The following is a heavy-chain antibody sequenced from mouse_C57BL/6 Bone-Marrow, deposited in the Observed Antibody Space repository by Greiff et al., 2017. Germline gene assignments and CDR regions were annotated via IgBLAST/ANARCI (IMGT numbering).Heavy chain of an antibody. CDR3: ARLSTTNYFDY. CDR1: GYSFTDYN. D-gene: IGHD1-1*01. CDR2: INTNYGTT. J-gene: IGHJ2*01. Sequence: SGPELVKPGASVKISCKASGYSFTDYNMNWVKQSNGKSLEWIGVINTNYGTTSYNQKFKGKATLTVDQSSSTAYLQLNSLTSEDSSVYYCARLSTTNYFDYWGQGTTLTVSS. V-gene: IGHV1-39*01.